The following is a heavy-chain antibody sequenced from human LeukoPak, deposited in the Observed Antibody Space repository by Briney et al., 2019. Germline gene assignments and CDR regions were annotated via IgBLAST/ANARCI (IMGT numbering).Heavy chain of an antibody. J-gene: IGHJ5*02. CDR2: IIPIFGTA. CDR3: AESGSSRWYGSWFDP. Sequence: SVKVSCKASGGTFSSYALSWVRQAPGQGLEWMGGIIPIFGTANYAQRFQGRVTITADESTSTAYMELSSLRSEDTAMYYCAESGSSRWYGSWFDPWGQGTLVTVSS. D-gene: IGHD6-13*01. V-gene: IGHV1-69*13. CDR1: GGTFSSYA.